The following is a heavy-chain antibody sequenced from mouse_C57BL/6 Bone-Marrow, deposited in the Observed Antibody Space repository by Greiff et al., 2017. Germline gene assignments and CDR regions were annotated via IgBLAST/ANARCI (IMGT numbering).Heavy chain of an antibody. Sequence: VHVKQSGAELVKPGASLKLSCKASGYTFTEYTIHWVKQRPGQGLEWIGWFYPGSGSIKYNEKFKDKATLNADKSSSTVYMELSRLTSEDTAVYFCARHEDYYGNWVFDYWGQGTTLTVSS. J-gene: IGHJ2*01. CDR2: FYPGSGSI. CDR1: GYTFTEYT. CDR3: ARHEDYYGNWVFDY. V-gene: IGHV1-62-2*01. D-gene: IGHD2-1*01.